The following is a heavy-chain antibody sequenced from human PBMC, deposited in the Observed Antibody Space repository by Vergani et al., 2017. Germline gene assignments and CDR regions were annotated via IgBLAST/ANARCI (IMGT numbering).Heavy chain of an antibody. V-gene: IGHV3-21*01. J-gene: IGHJ4*02. D-gene: IGHD3-22*01. Sequence: EVQLVESGGGLVKPGGSLRLSCAASGFTFSSYSMNWVRQAPGKGLEWVSSISSSSSYIYYADSVKGRFTISRDNAKNSLYLQMNSLRAEDTAVYYCARDLNYDSSGYYPIFDYWGQGTLVTVSS. CDR2: ISSSSSYI. CDR1: GFTFSSYS. CDR3: ARDLNYDSSGYYPIFDY.